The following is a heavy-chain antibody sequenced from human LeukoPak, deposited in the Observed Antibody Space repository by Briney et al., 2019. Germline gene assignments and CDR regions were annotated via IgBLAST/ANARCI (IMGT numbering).Heavy chain of an antibody. V-gene: IGHV3-48*03. D-gene: IGHD5-18*01. J-gene: IGHJ4*02. CDR3: ARDLVQLLSKVY. Sequence: PGGSLRLSCAASGFTFSNYEFNWVRQAPGKGLEWVSYLSSSGRNIYYADSVKGRFTTSRDNAKNTLYLQMNSLRAEDTAVYFCARDLVQLLSKVYWGQGTRVTVSA. CDR1: GFTFSNYE. CDR2: LSSSGRNI.